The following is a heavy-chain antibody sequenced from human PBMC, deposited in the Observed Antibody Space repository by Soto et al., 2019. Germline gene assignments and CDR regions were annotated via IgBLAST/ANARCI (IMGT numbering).Heavy chain of an antibody. J-gene: IGHJ6*02. Sequence: QVQLVQSGAEVKKPGSSVKVSCKASGGTFSSYAISWVRQAPGQGLEWMGGIIPTFGTANYAQKFQGRVTITADESTSTAYMELSSLRSEDTAVYYCARDKGGYYGSGSYSHGMDVWGQGTTVTVSS. V-gene: IGHV1-69*01. CDR1: GGTFSSYA. D-gene: IGHD3-10*01. CDR3: ARDKGGYYGSGSYSHGMDV. CDR2: IIPTFGTA.